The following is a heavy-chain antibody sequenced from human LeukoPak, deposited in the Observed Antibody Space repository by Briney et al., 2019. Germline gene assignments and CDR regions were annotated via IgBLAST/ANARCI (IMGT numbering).Heavy chain of an antibody. CDR2: IYYSGST. CDR3: ARAHNYYYGSGSYYNVGGTNWFDA. V-gene: IGHV4-39*07. D-gene: IGHD3-10*01. J-gene: IGHJ5*02. CDR1: GGSISSSSYY. Sequence: SETLSLTCTVSGGSISSSSYYWGWIRQLPGKGLEWIGSIYYSGSTYYNPSLKSRVTISVDTSKNQFSLKLSSVTAADTAVYYCARAHNYYYGSGSYYNVGGTNWFDAWGQGTLVTVSS.